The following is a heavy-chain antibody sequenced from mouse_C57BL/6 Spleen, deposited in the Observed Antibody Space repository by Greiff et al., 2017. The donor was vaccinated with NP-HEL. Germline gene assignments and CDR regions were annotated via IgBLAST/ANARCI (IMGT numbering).Heavy chain of an antibody. CDR3: AKGATMVTRGDYFDY. Sequence: EVKLEESGGGLVKPGGSLKLSCAASGFTFSDYGMHWVRQAPEKGLEWVAYISSGSSTIYYADTVKGRFTISRDNAKNTLFLQMTSLRSEDTAMYYCAKGATMVTRGDYFDYWGQGTTLTVSS. CDR2: ISSGSSTI. D-gene: IGHD2-2*01. CDR1: GFTFSDYG. J-gene: IGHJ2*01. V-gene: IGHV5-17*01.